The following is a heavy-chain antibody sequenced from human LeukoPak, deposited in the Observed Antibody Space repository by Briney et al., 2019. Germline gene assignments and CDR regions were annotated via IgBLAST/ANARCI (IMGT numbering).Heavy chain of an antibody. J-gene: IGHJ4*02. CDR1: GGSISSHY. Sequence: SETLSLTCTVSGGSISSHYWSWIRQPPGKGLEWIGYIYYSGSTNYNPSLKSRVTISVDTSKNQFSLRLTSVTAADTAVYYCARTARVFDSWGPGILVTVSS. CDR2: IYYSGST. V-gene: IGHV4-59*08. CDR3: ARTARVFDS. D-gene: IGHD3-10*01.